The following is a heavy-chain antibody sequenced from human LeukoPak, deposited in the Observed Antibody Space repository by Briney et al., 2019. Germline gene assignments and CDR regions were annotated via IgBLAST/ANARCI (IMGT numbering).Heavy chain of an antibody. CDR1: GFTVSSNY. D-gene: IGHD3-10*01. Sequence: GGSLRLSCAASGFTVSSNYMSWVRQAPGKGLEWVSVIYSGGSTYYADSVKGRFTISRDNSKNTLYLQMNSLRAEDTAVYYCARDQYGSGSYSWFDPWGQGTLVTVSS. CDR3: ARDQYGSGSYSWFDP. CDR2: IYSGGST. V-gene: IGHV3-53*01. J-gene: IGHJ5*02.